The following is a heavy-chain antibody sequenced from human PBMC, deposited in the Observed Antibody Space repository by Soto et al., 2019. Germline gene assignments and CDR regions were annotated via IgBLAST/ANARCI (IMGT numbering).Heavy chain of an antibody. CDR3: ARDTGYDHDAFDI. V-gene: IGHV1-46*01. D-gene: IGHD5-12*01. J-gene: IGHJ3*02. Sequence: QVQLVQSGAEVKKPGASVKVFCKASGYSFITSYYMHWVRQAPGQGLEWMGIINPTGSMTKYSQRFQGRLTMTRDTSTSTDYMELTTLTSEDTAVYFCARDTGYDHDAFDIWGQGTMVTVSS. CDR2: INPTGSMT. CDR1: GYSFITSYY.